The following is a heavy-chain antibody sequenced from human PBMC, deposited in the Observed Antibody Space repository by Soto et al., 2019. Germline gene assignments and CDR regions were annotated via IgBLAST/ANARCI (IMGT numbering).Heavy chain of an antibody. D-gene: IGHD3-10*01. J-gene: IGHJ4*02. CDR1: GFTFSSYA. Sequence: EVQLLESGGGLVQPGGSPRLSCAASGFTFSSYAMSWVRQAPGKGLEWVSAISGSGGSTYYADSVKGRFTISRDNSKNTLYLQMNSLRAEDTAVYYCAKDEMVRGIFDYWGQGTLVTVSS. CDR3: AKDEMVRGIFDY. CDR2: ISGSGGST. V-gene: IGHV3-23*01.